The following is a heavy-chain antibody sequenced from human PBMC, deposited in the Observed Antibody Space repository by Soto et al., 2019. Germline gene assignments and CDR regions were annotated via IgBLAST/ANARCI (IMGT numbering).Heavy chain of an antibody. V-gene: IGHV3-23*01. CDR2: ISGSGGST. J-gene: IGHJ4*02. CDR3: AKGFGSSGWYSGVDY. Sequence: EVQLLESGGGLVQPGGSLRLSCAASGFTFSSYAMSWVRQAPGKGLVWVSAISGSGGSTYYANSVKGRFTISRDNSKNTLYLQMNSLRAENTAVYYCAKGFGSSGWYSGVDYWGQGTLVTVSS. CDR1: GFTFSSYA. D-gene: IGHD6-19*01.